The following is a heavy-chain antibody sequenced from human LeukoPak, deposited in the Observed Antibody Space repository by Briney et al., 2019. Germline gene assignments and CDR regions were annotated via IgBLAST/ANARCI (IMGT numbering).Heavy chain of an antibody. Sequence: SETLSLTCTVSGGSISSGGYYWSWIRQHPGKGLEWIGYIYYSGSTYYNPSLKSRVTISVYTSKNQFSLKLSSVTAADTAVYYCARDYSNPSGFDPWGQGTLVTVSS. CDR1: GGSISSGGYY. J-gene: IGHJ5*02. D-gene: IGHD4-11*01. CDR3: ARDYSNPSGFDP. V-gene: IGHV4-31*03. CDR2: IYYSGST.